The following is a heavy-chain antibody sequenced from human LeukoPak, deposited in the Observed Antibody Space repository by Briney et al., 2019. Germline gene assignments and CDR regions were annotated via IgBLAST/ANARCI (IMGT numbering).Heavy chain of an antibody. CDR3: ARQNNFDFWSGFFDY. CDR1: GGSFSNYNYY. D-gene: IGHD3-3*01. J-gene: IGHJ4*02. Sequence: PSETLSLTCTVSGGSFSNYNYYWGWIRQSPGKGLEWIGSIHYVGSTYYNPSLKSRVTISVDTSKNQFSLNLSSVTAADTAVYYCARQNNFDFWSGFFDYWGLGALVTASS. CDR2: IHYVGST. V-gene: IGHV4-39*01.